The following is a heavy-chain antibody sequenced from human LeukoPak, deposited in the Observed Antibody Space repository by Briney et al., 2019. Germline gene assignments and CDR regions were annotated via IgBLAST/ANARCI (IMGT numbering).Heavy chain of an antibody. CDR3: ARNPIDCNSTSCPLPEDWFDP. CDR2: IYPGDSDT. Sequence: GESLKISCKGSGYSFTSYWIGWVRQMPGKGLEWMGIIYPGDSDTRYSPSFQGQVTISADKSISTAYLQWSSLKASDTAMYYCARNPIDCNSTSCPLPEDWFDPWGQGTLVTVSS. J-gene: IGHJ5*02. D-gene: IGHD2-2*01. CDR1: GYSFTSYW. V-gene: IGHV5-51*03.